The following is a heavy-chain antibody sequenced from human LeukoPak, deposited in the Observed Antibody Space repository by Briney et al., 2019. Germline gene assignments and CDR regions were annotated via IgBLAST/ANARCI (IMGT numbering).Heavy chain of an antibody. CDR3: AKQSAGSAAWYSLHYDF. Sequence: GGSLRLSCAASGFTFSSYSMNWVRQAPGRGLEWVSSVDGGGGGTYYADSVKGRFTISRDNSKDTLYLQMNGLRAEDTAVYFCAKQSAGSAAWYSLHYDFWGQGTLVTVSS. CDR2: VDGGGGGT. J-gene: IGHJ4*02. CDR1: GFTFSSYS. D-gene: IGHD6-13*01. V-gene: IGHV3-23*01.